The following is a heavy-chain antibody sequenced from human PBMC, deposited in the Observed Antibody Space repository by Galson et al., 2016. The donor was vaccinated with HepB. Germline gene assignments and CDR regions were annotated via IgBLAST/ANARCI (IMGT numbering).Heavy chain of an antibody. J-gene: IGHJ2*01. V-gene: IGHV3-15*01. Sequence: SLRLSCAGSGITVTDTWMTWLRQAPGKGLEWVARIRSNAEGGRTEYAAPVEGRCTISGDDSTDTLYLQMRSLNTDDTAVYYCATVGSSNWYSWYFDLWGRGTLVTVSS. CDR1: GITVTDTW. D-gene: IGHD6-13*01. CDR2: IRSNAEGGRT. CDR3: ATVGSSNWYSWYFDL.